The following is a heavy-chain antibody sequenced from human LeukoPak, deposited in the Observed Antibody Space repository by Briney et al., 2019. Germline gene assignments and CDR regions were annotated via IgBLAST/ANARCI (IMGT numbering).Heavy chain of an antibody. V-gene: IGHV1-2*06. CDR2: INPNSGGT. CDR3: ARGGFTLRYFDWLGY. CDR1: RYTFTGYY. D-gene: IGHD3-9*01. Sequence: ASVKVSCKDSRYTFTGYYMHWVRQAPGQGLEWMGRINPNSGGTNYAQKFQGRVNMTRDTSISTAYMELSRLRSDDTAVYYCARGGFTLRYFDWLGYWGQGTLVTVSS. J-gene: IGHJ4*02.